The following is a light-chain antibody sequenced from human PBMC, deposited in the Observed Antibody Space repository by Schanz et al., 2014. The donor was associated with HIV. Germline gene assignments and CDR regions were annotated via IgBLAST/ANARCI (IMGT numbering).Light chain of an antibody. CDR1: GSDVGGFNR. CDR2: EVT. CDR3: SSYTSSSPWV. V-gene: IGLV2-18*02. J-gene: IGLJ3*02. Sequence: QSALTQPPSASGSPGQSISISCTGTGSDVGGFNRVSWYQQPPGTAPKLMIYEVTNRPSGVPDRFSGSKSGNTASLTISGLQAEDEADYYCSSYTSSSPWVFGGGTKVTVL.